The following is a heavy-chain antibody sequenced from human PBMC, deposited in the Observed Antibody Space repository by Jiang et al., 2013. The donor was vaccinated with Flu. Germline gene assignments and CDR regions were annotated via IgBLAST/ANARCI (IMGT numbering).Heavy chain of an antibody. J-gene: IGHJ3*02. D-gene: IGHD3-10*01. CDR1: GFTFSSYG. CDR2: IWYDGSNK. Sequence: VQLLESGGGVVQPGRSLRLSCAASGFTFSSYGMHWVRQAPGKGLEWVAVIWYDGSNKYYADSVKGRFTISRDNSKNTLYLQMNSLRAEDTAVYYCARGAGAKDAFDIWGQGTMVTVSS. V-gene: IGHV3-33*01. CDR3: ARGAGAKDAFDI.